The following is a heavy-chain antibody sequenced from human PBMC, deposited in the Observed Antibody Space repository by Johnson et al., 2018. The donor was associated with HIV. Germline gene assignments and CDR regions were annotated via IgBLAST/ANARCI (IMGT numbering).Heavy chain of an antibody. Sequence: QVQLVESGGGLIQPGGSLRLACAASGFTFSSYGMHWVRQAPGKGLEWVAVISYDGSNKYYADSVKGRFTISRDNSKNTLYLQMDGLRPEDTALYYCAKDRDLAAAGTDAFDIWGQGTMVTVSS. CDR1: GFTFSSYG. D-gene: IGHD6-13*01. CDR2: ISYDGSNK. J-gene: IGHJ3*02. CDR3: AKDRDLAAAGTDAFDI. V-gene: IGHV3-30*19.